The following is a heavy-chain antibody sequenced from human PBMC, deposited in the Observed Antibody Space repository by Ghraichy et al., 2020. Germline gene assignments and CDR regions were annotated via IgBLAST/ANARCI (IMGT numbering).Heavy chain of an antibody. J-gene: IGHJ4*02. V-gene: IGHV3-7*03. CDR3: ARDRSSSNWWAHFDY. CDR2: IKQDGSEK. CDR1: GFTFTIYW. Sequence: SCAASGFTFTIYWMSWVRRAPGKGLEWVANIKQDGSEKYYVDSVKGRFTISRDNAKNSLYLQMNSLRAEDTAVYYCARDRSSSNWWAHFDYWGLGTLVTVSS. D-gene: IGHD6-13*01.